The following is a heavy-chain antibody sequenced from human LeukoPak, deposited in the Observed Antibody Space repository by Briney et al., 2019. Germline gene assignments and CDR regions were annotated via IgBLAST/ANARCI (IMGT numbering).Heavy chain of an antibody. D-gene: IGHD5-18*01. CDR2: IIPIFGTA. Sequence: SVKVSCKAPGYTFSSYAISWVRQAPGQGLEWMGGIIPIFGTANYAQKFQGRVTITADKSTSTAYMELSSLRSEDTAVYYCASTRGYSYDDAFDIWGQGTMVTVSS. V-gene: IGHV1-69*06. J-gene: IGHJ3*02. CDR3: ASTRGYSYDDAFDI. CDR1: GYTFSSYA.